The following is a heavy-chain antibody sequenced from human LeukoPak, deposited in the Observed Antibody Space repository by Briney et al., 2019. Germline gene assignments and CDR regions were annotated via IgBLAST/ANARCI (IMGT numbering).Heavy chain of an antibody. D-gene: IGHD3-16*01. CDR1: GGSFSGYY. CDR3: ARGDTFNWFDP. V-gene: IGHV4-34*01. J-gene: IGHJ5*02. Sequence: SETLSLTCAVYGGSFSGYYWSWIRQPPGKGLEWIGEIDHSGSTNYNPSLKSRVTISVDTSKNQFSLKLSSVTAADTAVYYCARGDTFNWFDPWGQGTLVTVSS. CDR2: IDHSGST.